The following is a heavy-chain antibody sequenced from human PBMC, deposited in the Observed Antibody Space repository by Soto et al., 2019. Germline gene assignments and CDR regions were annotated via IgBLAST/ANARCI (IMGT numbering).Heavy chain of an antibody. D-gene: IGHD2-21*02. CDR3: ARQRTSVVTQAYFDV. J-gene: IGHJ4*02. CDR2: IYYSGRT. CDR1: GDSYSISTYY. Sequence: PSETLSLTCNMSGDSYSISTYYWGWIRQPPGKGLEWIGSIYYSGRTYNNPSLRSRVSMSIDTSKDQFSLKLKSVTAADTALYFCARQRTSVVTQAYFDVWGPGSLVTVSS. V-gene: IGHV4-39*01.